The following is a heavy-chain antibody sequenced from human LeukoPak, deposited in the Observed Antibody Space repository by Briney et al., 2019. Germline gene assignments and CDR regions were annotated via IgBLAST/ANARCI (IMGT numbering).Heavy chain of an antibody. CDR1: GFTFNSYA. CDR2: ISGSGGST. Sequence: GGSLRLSCAASGFTFNSYAMSWVRQAPGKGLEWVSGISGSGGSTSYADSVKGRFTISRDNSKNTLFLQMNSLRAVDTAVYYCAKGRPGYDTSDYWGQGTLVTVSS. J-gene: IGHJ4*02. CDR3: AKGRPGYDTSDY. D-gene: IGHD3-22*01. V-gene: IGHV3-23*01.